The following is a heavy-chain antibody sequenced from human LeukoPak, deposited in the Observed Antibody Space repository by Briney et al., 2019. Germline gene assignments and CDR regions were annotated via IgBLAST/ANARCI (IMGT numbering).Heavy chain of an antibody. CDR1: GFTFSSYG. Sequence: PGGSLRLSCAASGFTFSSYGMPWVRQAPGKGLEWVAVIWYDGSNKYYADSVKGRFTISRDNSKNTLYLQMNSLRAEDTAVYYCARDESYSEIYYYYYGMDVWGQGTTVTVSS. CDR3: ARDESYSEIYYYYYGMDV. D-gene: IGHD1-26*01. CDR2: IWYDGSNK. V-gene: IGHV3-33*01. J-gene: IGHJ6*02.